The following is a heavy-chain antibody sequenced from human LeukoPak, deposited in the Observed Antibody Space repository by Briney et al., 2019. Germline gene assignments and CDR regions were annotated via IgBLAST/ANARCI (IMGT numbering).Heavy chain of an antibody. CDR3: ARDPRDIVVVPAASWFDP. CDR1: GYTFTSYG. CDR2: ISAYNGNT. J-gene: IGHJ5*02. D-gene: IGHD2-2*01. V-gene: IGHV1-18*01. Sequence: ASVKVSCKASGYTFTSYGISWVRQAPGQGLEWMGWISAYNGNTNYAQKLQGRVTMTTDTSTSTAYMELRSLRSDDTAVYYCARDPRDIVVVPAASWFDPWGQGTLVTVSS.